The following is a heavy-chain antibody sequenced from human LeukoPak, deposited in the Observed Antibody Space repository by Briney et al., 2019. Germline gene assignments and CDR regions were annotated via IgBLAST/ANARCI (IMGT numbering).Heavy chain of an antibody. CDR1: GGSISSGGYY. J-gene: IGHJ6*02. V-gene: IGHV4-31*03. Sequence: SQTLSLTCTVSGGSISSGGYYWSWIRQHPGKGLEWIGYIYYSGSTYYNPSLKSRVTISVDTSKNQFSLKPSSVTAADTAVYYCARGVDIVATRFFYGMDVWGQGTTVTVSS. CDR3: ARGVDIVATRFFYGMDV. CDR2: IYYSGST. D-gene: IGHD5-12*01.